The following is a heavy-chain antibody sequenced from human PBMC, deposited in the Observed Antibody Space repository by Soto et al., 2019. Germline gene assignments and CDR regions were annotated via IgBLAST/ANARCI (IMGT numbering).Heavy chain of an antibody. CDR2: IYYSGST. V-gene: IGHV4-31*03. CDR3: AKADCRGVSCYSHTPYYYDMAV. D-gene: IGHD2-15*01. Sequence: QVQLQESGPGLVKPSQTLSLTCTVSGASISSGGYYWSWIRQHPGKALEWIGYIYYSGSTYYNPSLKSRVPLSVDTSKHQFPPKLSSVTAADTAGYYLAKADCRGVSCYSHTPYYYDMAVWGQGTTVTVSS. J-gene: IGHJ6*02. CDR1: GASISSGGYY.